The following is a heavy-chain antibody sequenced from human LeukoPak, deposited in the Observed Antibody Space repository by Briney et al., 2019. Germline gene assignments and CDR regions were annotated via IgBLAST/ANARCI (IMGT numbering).Heavy chain of an antibody. D-gene: IGHD4-17*01. CDR2: ISHDGSNK. J-gene: IGHJ4*02. CDR1: GFTFSSYA. V-gene: IGHV3-30-3*01. CDR3: ARLNDHGERPFDY. Sequence: PGRSLRLSCAASGFTFSSYAIHWVRQAPGKGLEWVAVISHDGSNKYYAESVKGRFTISRDDAKNSLYLQMNSLRAEDTAVYYCARLNDHGERPFDYWGQGALVTVSS.